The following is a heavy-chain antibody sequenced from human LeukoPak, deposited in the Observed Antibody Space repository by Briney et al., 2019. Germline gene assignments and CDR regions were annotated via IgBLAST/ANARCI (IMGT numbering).Heavy chain of an antibody. J-gene: IGHJ4*02. V-gene: IGHV4-34*01. CDR1: GGSFSGYY. CDR2: INHSGST. D-gene: IGHD3-3*01. CDR3: ARLPFWSSYRFDY. Sequence: SETLSLTCAVYGGSFSGYYWSWIRQPPGKGLEWIGEINHSGSTNYNPSLKSRVTISVDTSKNQFSLKLSSVTAADTAVYYCARLPFWSSYRFDYWGQGTLVTVSS.